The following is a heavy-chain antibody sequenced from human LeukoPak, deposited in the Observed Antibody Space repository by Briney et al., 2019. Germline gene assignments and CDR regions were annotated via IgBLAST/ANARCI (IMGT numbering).Heavy chain of an antibody. CDR3: ARVGYSGSYPGAFDI. CDR1: GFTFSSYA. J-gene: IGHJ3*02. D-gene: IGHD1-26*01. V-gene: IGHV3-33*08. CDR2: IWYDGSNK. Sequence: GGSLRLSCAASGFTFSSYAMHWVRQAPGKGLEWVAVIWYDGSNKYYADSVKGRFTISRDNSKNTLYLQMNSLRAEDTAVYYCARVGYSGSYPGAFDIWGQGTMVTVSS.